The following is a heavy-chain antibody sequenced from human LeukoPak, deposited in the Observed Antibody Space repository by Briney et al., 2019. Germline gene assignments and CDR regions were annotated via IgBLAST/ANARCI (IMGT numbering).Heavy chain of an antibody. CDR1: GFTFSSYW. Sequence: PGGSLRLSRAASGFTFSSYWMHWVRQAPGKGLVWVSRINSDGSSTSYADSVKGRFTISRDNAKNTLYLQMNSLRAEDTAVYYCARVGGSFGRFDPWGQGTLVTVSS. V-gene: IGHV3-74*01. D-gene: IGHD1-26*01. CDR2: INSDGSST. J-gene: IGHJ5*02. CDR3: ARVGGSFGRFDP.